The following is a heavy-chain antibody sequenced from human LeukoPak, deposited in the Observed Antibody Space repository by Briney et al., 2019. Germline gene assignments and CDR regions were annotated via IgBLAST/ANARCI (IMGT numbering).Heavy chain of an antibody. V-gene: IGHV3-30*02. Sequence: TGGPLRLSCTAAGFIFSDYGMHWVRQAPGKGLEWVKFIQYDGSAKYYADSVKGRFTISRDNSKTTLYLQMNSLRAEDTAVYYCAKSHSSASRYYFDYWGQGTLVTVSS. CDR3: AKSHSSASRYYFDY. D-gene: IGHD6-19*01. CDR1: GFIFSDYG. J-gene: IGHJ4*02. CDR2: IQYDGSAK.